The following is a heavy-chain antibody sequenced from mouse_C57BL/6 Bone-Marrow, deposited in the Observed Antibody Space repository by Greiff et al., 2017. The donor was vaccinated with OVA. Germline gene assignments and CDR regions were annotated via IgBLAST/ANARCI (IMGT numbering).Heavy chain of an antibody. V-gene: IGHV1-64*01. J-gene: IGHJ3*01. CDR3: ARGGVWAFAY. CDR1: GYTFTSYW. Sequence: QVQLKQPGAELVKPGASVKLSCKASGYTFTSYWMHWVKQRPGQGLEWIGMIHPNSGSTNYTEKFKSKATLTVDKSSSTAYMPLSSLTSEDSAVYYCARGGVWAFAYWGQGTLVTVSA. CDR2: IHPNSGST. D-gene: IGHD2-10*02.